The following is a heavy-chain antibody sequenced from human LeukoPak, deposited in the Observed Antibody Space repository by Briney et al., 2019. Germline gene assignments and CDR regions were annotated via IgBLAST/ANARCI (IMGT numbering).Heavy chain of an antibody. J-gene: IGHJ4*02. V-gene: IGHV3-7*01. Sequence: PGGSLRLSCAASGFTFSSYAMHWVRQAPGKGLEWVANINQDGSLKYYVDSVKGRFTISRDNAKNSLYLQMNSLRAEDTAFYYCARDLRTGYTYGYPLDYWGQGTLVTVSS. CDR2: INQDGSLK. CDR1: GFTFSSYA. D-gene: IGHD5-18*01. CDR3: ARDLRTGYTYGYPLDY.